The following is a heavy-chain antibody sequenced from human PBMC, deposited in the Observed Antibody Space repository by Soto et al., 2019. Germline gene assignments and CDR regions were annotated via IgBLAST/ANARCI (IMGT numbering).Heavy chain of an antibody. CDR1: EFTFRTYW. Sequence: EVQLVESGGGLVQPGGSLRLYCVASEFTFRTYWMAWVRQAPEKGLEWVANIKYDESEKYYVDSVKGRFTVSRDNARNSLFVQMNSLRAEDTAVYYCARVRTEIYYGMDVWGQGTTVTVSS. V-gene: IGHV3-7*05. CDR3: ARVRTEIYYGMDV. J-gene: IGHJ6*02. CDR2: IKYDESEK.